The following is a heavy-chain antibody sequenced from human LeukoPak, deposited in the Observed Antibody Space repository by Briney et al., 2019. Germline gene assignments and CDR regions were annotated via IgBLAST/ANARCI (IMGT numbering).Heavy chain of an antibody. J-gene: IGHJ6*02. Sequence: GGSLRLSCAASGFTFDDYAMHWVRQAPGKGLEWVSGISWNSGSIGYADSVKGRFTTSRDNAKNSLYLQMNSLRAEDTALYYCAKDNVAGAAAYYGMDVWGQGTTVTVSS. D-gene: IGHD6-13*01. CDR2: ISWNSGSI. CDR3: AKDNVAGAAAYYGMDV. V-gene: IGHV3-9*01. CDR1: GFTFDDYA.